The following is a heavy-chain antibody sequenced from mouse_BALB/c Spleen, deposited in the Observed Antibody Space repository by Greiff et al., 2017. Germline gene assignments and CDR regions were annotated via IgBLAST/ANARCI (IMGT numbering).Heavy chain of an antibody. D-gene: IGHD1-1*01. CDR3: TRDRDYGSSEDYFDY. V-gene: IGHV5-6-4*01. Sequence: EVQVVESGGGLVKPGGSLKLSCAASGFTFSSYTMSWVRQTPEKRLEWVATISSGGSYTYYPDSVKGRFTISRDNAKNTLYLQMSSLKSEDTAMYYCTRDRDYGSSEDYFDYWGQGTTLTVSS. CDR2: ISSGGSYT. J-gene: IGHJ2*01. CDR1: GFTFSSYT.